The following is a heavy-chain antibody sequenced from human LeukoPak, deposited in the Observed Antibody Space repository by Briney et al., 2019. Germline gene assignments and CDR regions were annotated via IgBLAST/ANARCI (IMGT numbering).Heavy chain of an antibody. Sequence: GGSLRLSCVASGFTFSRYAMIWVRQAPGKGLEWVSAIVAGGGGKYADSVKGRFTVSRDNSKNTLYLQMNGLTAEDTAVYFCARDPNGDYIGAFDFRGQGSRVTVSS. J-gene: IGHJ3*01. CDR3: ARDPNGDYIGAFDF. CDR2: IVAGGGG. V-gene: IGHV3-23*01. CDR1: GFTFSRYA. D-gene: IGHD4-17*01.